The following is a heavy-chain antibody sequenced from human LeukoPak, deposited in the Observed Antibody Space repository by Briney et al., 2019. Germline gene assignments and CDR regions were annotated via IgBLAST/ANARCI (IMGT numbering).Heavy chain of an antibody. V-gene: IGHV3-7*03. CDR3: ARVPNYFIYSSSWYDVDY. CDR2: IKQDGSEK. D-gene: IGHD6-13*01. J-gene: IGHJ4*02. Sequence: GGSLRLSCAASGFTFSSYWMSWVRQAPGKGLEWVANIKQDGSEKYYVDSVKGRFTISRDNAKSSLYLQMNSLRAVDTALYYCARVPNYFIYSSSWYDVDYWGQGTLVTVSS. CDR1: GFTFSSYW.